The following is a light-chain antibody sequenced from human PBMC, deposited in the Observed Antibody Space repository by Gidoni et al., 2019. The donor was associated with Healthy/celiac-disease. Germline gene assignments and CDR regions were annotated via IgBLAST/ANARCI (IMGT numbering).Light chain of an antibody. CDR2: AAS. J-gene: IGKJ5*01. CDR3: QQSYSTPQA. V-gene: IGKV1-39*01. CDR1: QSISSY. Sequence: DIQMTQSPSSLPASVGDRVTITCRASQSISSYLNWYQQKPGKAPKLLIYAASSLQSGVPSRFSGSGSGTDFTLIISSLQPEDFATYYCQQSYSTPQAFGQGTRLEIK.